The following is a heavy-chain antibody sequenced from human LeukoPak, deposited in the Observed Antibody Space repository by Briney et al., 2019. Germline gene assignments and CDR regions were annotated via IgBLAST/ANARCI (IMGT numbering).Heavy chain of an antibody. J-gene: IGHJ4*02. CDR1: GFTFSSYE. CDR2: ISSSGSTI. V-gene: IGHV3-48*03. Sequence: GGSLRLSCAASGFTFSSYEMNWVRQAPGKGLEWVSYISSSGSTIYYADSVKGRFTISRDNAKNSLYLQMNSLRAEDTAVYYCARDNYDSSGYYFDWGQGTLVTVSS. CDR3: ARDNYDSSGYYFD. D-gene: IGHD3-22*01.